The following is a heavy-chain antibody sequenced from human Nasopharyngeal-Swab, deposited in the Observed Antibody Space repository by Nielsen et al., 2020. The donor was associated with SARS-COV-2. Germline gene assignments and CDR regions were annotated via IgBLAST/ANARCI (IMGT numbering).Heavy chain of an antibody. CDR1: GYTFTSYD. CDR2: ISAYNGNT. CDR3: AREGGYFDWLSQHYGMDV. Sequence: ASVKVSCKASGYTFTSYDISWVRQAPGQGLEWMGWISAYNGNTNYAQKLQGRVTMTMNRSTSTAYMELRSLRSDDTDVYYYAREGGYFDWLSQHYGMDVWGQGTTVTVS. V-gene: IGHV1-18*01. D-gene: IGHD3-9*01. J-gene: IGHJ6*02.